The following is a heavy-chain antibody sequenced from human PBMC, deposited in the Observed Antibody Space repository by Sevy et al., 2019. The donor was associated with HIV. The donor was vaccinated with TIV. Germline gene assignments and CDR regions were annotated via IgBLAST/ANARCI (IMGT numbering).Heavy chain of an antibody. V-gene: IGHV5-51*01. CDR3: ARTRSDSGSYTALAYYYYIDV. J-gene: IGHJ6*03. CDR1: GYSFTSYW. CDR2: IYPGDSDT. Sequence: GESLKISCKGSGYSFTSYWIGWVRQMPGKGLEWMGIIYPGDSDTRYCPAFQGQVTISADKSISTAYLQWSSLKASDTAMYYCARTRSDSGSYTALAYYYYIDVWGKGTTVTVSS. D-gene: IGHD1-26*01.